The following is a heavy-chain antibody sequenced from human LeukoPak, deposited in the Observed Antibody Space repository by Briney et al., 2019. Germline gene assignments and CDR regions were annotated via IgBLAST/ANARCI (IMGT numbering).Heavy chain of an antibody. D-gene: IGHD4-11*01. J-gene: IGHJ6*03. V-gene: IGHV1-8*03. CDR3: ARVLVTTDYYYYYMDV. CDR2: MNPNSGNT. CDR1: GYTFTSYD. Sequence: ASVTVSCKASGYTFTSYDINWVRQATGQGLEWMGWMNPNSGNTGYAQKFQGRVTITRNTSISTAYMELSSLRSEDTAVYYCARVLVTTDYYYYYMDVWGKGTTVTVSS.